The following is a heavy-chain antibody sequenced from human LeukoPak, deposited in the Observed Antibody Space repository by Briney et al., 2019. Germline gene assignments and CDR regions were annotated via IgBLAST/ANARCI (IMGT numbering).Heavy chain of an antibody. CDR3: ARAGSSGYYAAY. D-gene: IGHD3-22*01. CDR2: ISSNGGST. Sequence: GGSLRLSCAASGFTFSSYEMNWVRQAPGKGLEYVSAISSNGGSTYYANSVKGRFTISRDNSKNTLYLQMGSLRAEDMAVYYCARAGSSGYYAAYWGQGTLVTVSS. V-gene: IGHV3-64*01. CDR1: GFTFSSYE. J-gene: IGHJ4*02.